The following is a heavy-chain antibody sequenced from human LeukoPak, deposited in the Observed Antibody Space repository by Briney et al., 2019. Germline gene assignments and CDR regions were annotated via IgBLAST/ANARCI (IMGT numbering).Heavy chain of an antibody. Sequence: GGSLGLSCAASGFTFSSYAMSWVRQAPGKGLEWVSAISGSGGSTYYADSVKGRFTISRDNSKNTLYLQMNSLRAEDTAVYYCAKPYDSSGYYYIDYWGQGTLVTVSS. D-gene: IGHD3-22*01. CDR2: ISGSGGST. V-gene: IGHV3-23*01. CDR3: AKPYDSSGYYYIDY. J-gene: IGHJ4*02. CDR1: GFTFSSYA.